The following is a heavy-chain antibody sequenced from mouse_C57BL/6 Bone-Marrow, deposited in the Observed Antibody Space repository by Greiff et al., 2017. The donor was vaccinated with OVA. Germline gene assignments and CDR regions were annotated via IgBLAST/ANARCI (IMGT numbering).Heavy chain of an antibody. V-gene: IGHV5-17*01. Sequence: EVKLMESGGGLVKPGGSLKLSCAASGFTFSDYGMHWVRQAPEKGLEWVAYISSGSSTIYYADTVKGRFTISRDNAKNTLFLQMTSLRSEDTAMYYCARGLGPPFDYWGQGTTLTVSS. J-gene: IGHJ2*01. D-gene: IGHD4-1*01. CDR3: ARGLGPPFDY. CDR1: GFTFSDYG. CDR2: ISSGSSTI.